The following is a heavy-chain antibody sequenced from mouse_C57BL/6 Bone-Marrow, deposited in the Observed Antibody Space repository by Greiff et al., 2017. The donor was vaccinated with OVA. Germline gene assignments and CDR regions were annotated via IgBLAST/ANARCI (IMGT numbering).Heavy chain of an antibody. V-gene: IGHV1-80*01. Sequence: VQLQQSGAELVKPGASVKISCKASGYAFSSYWMNWVKQRPGKGLEWIGQIYPGDGDTNYNGKFKGKATLTADKSSSTAYMQLSSLTSEDSAVYFCARDCYDYDSWYFDVWGTGTTVTVSS. CDR2: IYPGDGDT. CDR1: GYAFSSYW. CDR3: ARDCYDYDSWYFDV. D-gene: IGHD2-4*01. J-gene: IGHJ1*03.